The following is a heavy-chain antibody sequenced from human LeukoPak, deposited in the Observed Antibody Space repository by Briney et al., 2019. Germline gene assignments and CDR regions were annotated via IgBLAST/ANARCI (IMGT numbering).Heavy chain of an antibody. V-gene: IGHV1-18*01. CDR1: GYTFTSYG. CDR2: ISAYNGNT. Sequence: ASVKVSCKASGYTFTSYGISWVRQAPGQGLEWMGWISAYNGNTNYAQKVQGRATMTTDTSTSTAYMELRSLRSDDTAVYYCTREVYSSKDYWGQGTLVTVSS. J-gene: IGHJ4*02. CDR3: TREVYSSKDY. D-gene: IGHD6-13*01.